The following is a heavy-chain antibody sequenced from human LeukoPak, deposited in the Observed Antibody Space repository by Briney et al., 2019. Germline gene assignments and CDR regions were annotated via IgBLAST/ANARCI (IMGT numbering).Heavy chain of an antibody. CDR1: GLAFSAYK. CDR3: ASYCTNGVLDY. Sequence: GGSLRLSCAASGLAFSAYKMHWVRQAPGKGLEWVSAISGSGGSTYYADSVKGRFTISRDNSKNTLYLQMNSLRAEDTAVYYCASYCTNGVLDYWGQGTLVTVSS. D-gene: IGHD2-8*01. CDR2: ISGSGGST. J-gene: IGHJ4*02. V-gene: IGHV3-23*01.